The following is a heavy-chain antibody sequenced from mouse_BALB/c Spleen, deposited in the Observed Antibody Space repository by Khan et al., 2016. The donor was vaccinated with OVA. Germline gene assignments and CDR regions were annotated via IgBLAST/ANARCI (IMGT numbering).Heavy chain of an antibody. CDR2: INTYTGEP. J-gene: IGHJ1*01. CDR3: ARSAAYWVFDV. Sequence: QIQLVQSGPELKKPGETVKISCKASGYTFTNYGMNWVKQAPGKGLKWMGWINTYTGEPTYADDFTGRFAFSLETSANTAYLQSNNLKKEETGTYCCARSAAYWVFDVWGAGTTVTVSS. CDR1: GYTFTNYG. V-gene: IGHV9-3-1*01.